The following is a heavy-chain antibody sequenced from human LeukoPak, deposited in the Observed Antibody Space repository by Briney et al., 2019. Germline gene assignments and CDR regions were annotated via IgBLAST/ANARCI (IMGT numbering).Heavy chain of an antibody. CDR2: FDPEDGET. J-gene: IGHJ3*02. D-gene: IGHD6-19*01. Sequence: ASVKVSCKVSGYTLTELSMHWVRQAPGKGLEWMGGFDPEDGETIYAQKFQGRVTMTEDTSTDTAYMELSSLRSEDTAVYYCATVGMTSYSSGWYNAFDIWGQGTMVTVSS. CDR3: ATVGMTSYSSGWYNAFDI. V-gene: IGHV1-24*01. CDR1: GYTLTELS.